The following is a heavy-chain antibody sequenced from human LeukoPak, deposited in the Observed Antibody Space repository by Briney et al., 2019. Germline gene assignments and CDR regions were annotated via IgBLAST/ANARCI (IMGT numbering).Heavy chain of an antibody. J-gene: IGHJ5*02. D-gene: IGHD2-2*01. Sequence: GESLKISCKGSGYSFTSYWIGWVRQMPGKGLEWMGIIYPGDSDTGYSPSFQGQVTISADKSISTAYLQWSSLKASDTAMYYCARGSPSVVVPAATGSWFDPWGQGTLLTVSS. CDR3: ARGSPSVVVPAATGSWFDP. CDR2: IYPGDSDT. CDR1: GYSFTSYW. V-gene: IGHV5-51*01.